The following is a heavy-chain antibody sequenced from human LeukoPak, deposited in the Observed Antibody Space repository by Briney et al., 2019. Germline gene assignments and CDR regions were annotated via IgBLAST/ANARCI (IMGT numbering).Heavy chain of an antibody. J-gene: IGHJ6*03. D-gene: IGHD2-2*01. V-gene: IGHV5-51*01. CDR1: GYSLTSFW. CDR2: IYPGDSDT. Sequence: GESLKISCKGSGYSLTSFWIGWVRQMPGKGLEWMGIIYPGDSDTRYCPSFQCQVTISADKSISTAYLQWNSLMAADTDIYYCARHAKDIVVVPAATHYYYYYMYVWLKGTTVTVS. CDR3: ARHAKDIVVVPAATHYYYYYMYV.